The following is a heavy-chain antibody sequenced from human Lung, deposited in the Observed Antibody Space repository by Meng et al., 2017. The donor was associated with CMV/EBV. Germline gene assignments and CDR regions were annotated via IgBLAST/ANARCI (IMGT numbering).Heavy chain of an antibody. CDR1: GYTFSGHY. J-gene: IGHJ4*02. CDR2: INPDSGGT. Sequence: AXVXVSCKASGYTFSGHYIHWVRQAPGQGLEWMGWINPDSGGTRYSQKFQYRVTMTRDTSINTAYMELSRLRSDDTAVYYCSRDNNWGPDYWGQGTLVTVSS. CDR3: SRDNNWGPDY. V-gene: IGHV1-2*02. D-gene: IGHD7-27*01.